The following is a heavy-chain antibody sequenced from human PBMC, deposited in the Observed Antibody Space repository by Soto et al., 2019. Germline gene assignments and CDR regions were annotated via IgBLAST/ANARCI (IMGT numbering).Heavy chain of an antibody. Sequence: GGSLRLSCAASGFTFSSYAMSWVRQAPGKGLEWVSAISGSGGSTYYADSVKGRFTISRDNSKNTLYLQMNSLRAEDTAVYYCAKAPTYYGSGLPVVAKRYYYMDVWGKGTTVTVSS. J-gene: IGHJ6*03. V-gene: IGHV3-23*01. D-gene: IGHD3-10*01. CDR3: AKAPTYYGSGLPVVAKRYYYMDV. CDR1: GFTFSSYA. CDR2: ISGSGGST.